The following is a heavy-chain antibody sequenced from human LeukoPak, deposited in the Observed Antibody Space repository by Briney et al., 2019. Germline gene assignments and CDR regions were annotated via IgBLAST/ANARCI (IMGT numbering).Heavy chain of an antibody. V-gene: IGHV3-7*01. Sequence: PGGSLRLSCVASGFPFHNYWMTWVRQAPGKGLEWVANIKQDAVEEFYVDSVKGRFAISRDNAKNTLYLQMNSLRADDTAIYYCAGGPPYYGSGRRLDYLGQGTLVTVSS. D-gene: IGHD3-10*01. J-gene: IGHJ4*01. CDR1: GFPFHNYW. CDR2: IKQDAVEE. CDR3: AGGPPYYGSGRRLDY.